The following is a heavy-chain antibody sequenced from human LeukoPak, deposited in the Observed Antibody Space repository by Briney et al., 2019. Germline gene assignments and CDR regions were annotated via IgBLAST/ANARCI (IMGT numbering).Heavy chain of an antibody. CDR2: ISRSSSYI. CDR3: ARDDWDVLLWVGGTPYGMDV. V-gene: IGHV3-21*01. D-gene: IGHD3-10*01. J-gene: IGHJ6*04. CDR1: GFTFSSYS. Sequence: GGSLRLSCAASGFTFSSYSMNWVRQAPGKGLEWVSSISRSSSYIYYADSVKGRFTISRDNAKNSLYLQMNSLRAEDTAVYYCARDDWDVLLWVGGTPYGMDVWGKGTTVTVSS.